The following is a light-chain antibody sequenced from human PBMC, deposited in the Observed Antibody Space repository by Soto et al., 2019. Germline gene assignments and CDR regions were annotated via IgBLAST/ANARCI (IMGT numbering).Light chain of an antibody. Sequence: QSVLTQPPSVSAAPGQKVTISCSGSTSNIGSNHVSWYQQLPETAPKLLIYDNNERPSGIPDRFSGSKSGTSATLGITGLQTGDEAEYDCATWDNSLNTVLFGGGTKLTVL. V-gene: IGLV1-51*01. CDR2: DNN. CDR3: ATWDNSLNTVL. CDR1: TSNIGSNH. J-gene: IGLJ2*01.